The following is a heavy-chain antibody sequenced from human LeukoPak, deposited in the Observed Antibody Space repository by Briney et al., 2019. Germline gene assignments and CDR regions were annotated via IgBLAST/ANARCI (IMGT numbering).Heavy chain of an antibody. J-gene: IGHJ4*02. CDR3: ARSPQGKHNDY. CDR1: GGTFSSYA. Sequence: ASVKVSCKASGGTFSSYAISWVRQAPGQGLEWMGRINPNSGGTNYAQKFQGRVTMTRDTSISTAYMELSRLRSDDTAVYYCARSPQGKHNDYWGQGTLVTVSS. V-gene: IGHV1-2*06. CDR2: INPNSGGT.